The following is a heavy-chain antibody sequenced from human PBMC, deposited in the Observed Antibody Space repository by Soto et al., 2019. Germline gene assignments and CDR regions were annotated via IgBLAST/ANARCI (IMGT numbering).Heavy chain of an antibody. D-gene: IGHD3-3*01. Sequence: QVQLVQSGAEVKQPGSSVKVSCKASGGTFSSYAISWVRQAPGQGLEWMGGIIPIFGTANYAQKFQGRVTITADKSTSTAYMELSSLRSEDTAVYYCASPLSGYYDFWSGYYSGPDYYYYGMDVWGQGTTVTVSS. CDR1: GGTFSSYA. V-gene: IGHV1-69*06. CDR2: IIPIFGTA. CDR3: ASPLSGYYDFWSGYYSGPDYYYYGMDV. J-gene: IGHJ6*02.